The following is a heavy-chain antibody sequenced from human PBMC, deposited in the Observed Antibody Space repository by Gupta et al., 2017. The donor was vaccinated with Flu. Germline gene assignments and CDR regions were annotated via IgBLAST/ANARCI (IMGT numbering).Heavy chain of an antibody. Sequence: EVQLLDSGGGLVQPGGSLRLSCASSGFPFSYYAMTWVRQPPGQGLEWVAFISGTTDTSYYANSVKGRFTISRDNSKNTLSLQMNSLRVEDTAVYFCARVKWDDGGSFDYWGQGTLVTVSS. V-gene: IGHV3-23*01. CDR2: ISGTTDTS. CDR1: GFPFSYYA. D-gene: IGHD1-20*01. CDR3: ARVKWDDGGSFDY. J-gene: IGHJ4*02.